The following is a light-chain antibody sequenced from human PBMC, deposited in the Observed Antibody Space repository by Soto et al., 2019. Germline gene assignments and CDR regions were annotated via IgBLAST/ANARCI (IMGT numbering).Light chain of an antibody. V-gene: IGKV3-11*01. Sequence: EIVLTQSPATLSLSPGESATLSCRASQSVSNNLTWYQQKPGQAPRLLIYDASNRATGIPARFSGSGSGTDFTLTISSLEPEDFAVYYCQQRSNWPITFGQGTRLEIK. J-gene: IGKJ5*01. CDR2: DAS. CDR1: QSVSNN. CDR3: QQRSNWPIT.